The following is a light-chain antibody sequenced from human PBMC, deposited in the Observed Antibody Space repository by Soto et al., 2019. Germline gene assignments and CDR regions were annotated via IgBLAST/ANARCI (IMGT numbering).Light chain of an antibody. CDR1: SSDVGGYNY. CDR3: SSYAGSSNV. CDR2: EVN. Sequence: HSALTQPPSAYGSPRQSVAISCTGTSSDVGGYNYVSWYQQHPGKAPKLMIYEVNKRPSGVPDRFSGSKSGNTASLTVSGLQAEDEADYYCSSYAGSSNVFGTGTKVTVL. J-gene: IGLJ1*01. V-gene: IGLV2-8*01.